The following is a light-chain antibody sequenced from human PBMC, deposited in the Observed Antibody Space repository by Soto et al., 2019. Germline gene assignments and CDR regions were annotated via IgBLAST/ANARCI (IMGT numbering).Light chain of an antibody. CDR2: AAS. J-gene: IGKJ2*01. CDR1: QSISNL. V-gene: IGKV1-17*01. CDR3: LQHNTHPYT. Sequence: DIQMTQSPSSLSASVGDRVTITCRASQSISNLLGWFQPKPGKAPKRLIYAASSLQGGVPSRFSGSGSGTEFTLTSTGLQHEEFADYYCLQHNTHPYTFGQGTKLEIK.